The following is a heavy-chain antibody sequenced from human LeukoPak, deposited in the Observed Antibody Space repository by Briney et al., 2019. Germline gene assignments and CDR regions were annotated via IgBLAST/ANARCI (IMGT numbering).Heavy chain of an antibody. J-gene: IGHJ4*02. V-gene: IGHV1-69*05. CDR2: IIPIFGTA. CDR1: GGTFSSYA. Sequence: ASVKVSCKASGGTFSSYAISWVRQAPGQGLEWMGRIIPIFGTANYAQKFQGRGTITTDESTSTAYMELSSLRSEDTAVYYCARTKEQTFDYWGQGTLVTVSS. CDR3: ARTKEQTFDY. D-gene: IGHD1/OR15-1a*01.